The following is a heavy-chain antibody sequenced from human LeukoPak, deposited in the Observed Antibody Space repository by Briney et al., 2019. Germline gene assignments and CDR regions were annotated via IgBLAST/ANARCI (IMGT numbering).Heavy chain of an antibody. D-gene: IGHD1-7*01. Sequence: ASVKVSCKASGYTFTGYYMHWVRQAPGQGLEWMGWINPNSGGTNYAQKFQGRVTITADESTNTAYMELSSLRSDDTAVYYCARDLSIDESGTSHDWGQGTLVTVSS. CDR2: INPNSGGT. V-gene: IGHV1-2*02. J-gene: IGHJ4*02. CDR1: GYTFTGYY. CDR3: ARDLSIDESGTSHD.